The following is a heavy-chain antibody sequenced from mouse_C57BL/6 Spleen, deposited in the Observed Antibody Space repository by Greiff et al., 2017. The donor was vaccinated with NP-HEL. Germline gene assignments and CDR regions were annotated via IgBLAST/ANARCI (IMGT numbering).Heavy chain of an antibody. J-gene: IGHJ2*01. V-gene: IGHV1-22*01. Sequence: VQLQQSGPELVKPGASVKMSCKASGYTFTDYNMHWVKQSPGKSLEWIGYINPNNGGTSYNQKFKGKATLTVNKSSSTAYMELRSLTSEDSAVYYCAREGGFPGYFDYWGQGTTLTVSS. CDR3: AREGGFPGYFDY. CDR2: INPNNGGT. CDR1: GYTFTDYN.